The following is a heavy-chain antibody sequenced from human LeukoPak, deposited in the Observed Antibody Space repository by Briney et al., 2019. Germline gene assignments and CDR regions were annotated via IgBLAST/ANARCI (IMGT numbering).Heavy chain of an antibody. Sequence: GRSLGLSCLSSGFTFSSYGMHWVRQAPGKGLEWVAFIWYDGSNKYYADSVKGRFTISRDNSENTLYLQMSSLRAEDTAVYYCARFDYADYLAFDYWGQGTLVTVSS. V-gene: IGHV3-33*01. CDR1: GFTFSSYG. J-gene: IGHJ4*02. D-gene: IGHD4-17*01. CDR3: ARFDYADYLAFDY. CDR2: IWYDGSNK.